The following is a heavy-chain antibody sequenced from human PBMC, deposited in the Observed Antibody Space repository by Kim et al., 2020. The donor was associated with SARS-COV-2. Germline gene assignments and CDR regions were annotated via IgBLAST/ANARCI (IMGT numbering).Heavy chain of an antibody. Sequence: GGSLRLSCAASGFTFSSYAMSWVRQAPGKGLEWVSAITGNGGTTYYADSVKGLFTIFRDNSKDTFYLQMNSLKAEDTAVYYCAKTPGGYTYGRFYFDSWGQGTLVTVSS. V-gene: IGHV3-23*01. CDR1: GFTFSSYA. D-gene: IGHD5-18*01. CDR3: AKTPGGYTYGRFYFDS. CDR2: ITGNGGTT. J-gene: IGHJ4*02.